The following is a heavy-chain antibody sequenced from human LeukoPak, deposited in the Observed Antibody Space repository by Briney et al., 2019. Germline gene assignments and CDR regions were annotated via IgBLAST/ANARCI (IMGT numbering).Heavy chain of an antibody. Sequence: ASVKVSCKASGYTFTSYAMHWVRQAPGQRLEWMGWINAGNGNTKYSQKFQGRVTITRDTSASTAYMELSSLRSEDTAVYYCARDRDYGDYVLFDYWGQGTLATVSS. V-gene: IGHV1-3*01. D-gene: IGHD4-17*01. CDR1: GYTFTSYA. CDR2: INAGNGNT. CDR3: ARDRDYGDYVLFDY. J-gene: IGHJ4*02.